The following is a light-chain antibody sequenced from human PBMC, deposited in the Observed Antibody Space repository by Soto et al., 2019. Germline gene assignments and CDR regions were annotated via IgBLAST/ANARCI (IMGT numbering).Light chain of an antibody. Sequence: QAVVTQPPSASGTPGQRVTISCSGSSSNIGSNTVNWYQQLPGTAPKLLIYSNNQRPSGVPDRFSGSKSGTSASLAISGLQSEDEADYYCSSYTNINTRACVFGTGTKLTVL. J-gene: IGLJ1*01. CDR2: SNN. CDR1: SSNIGSNT. V-gene: IGLV1-44*01. CDR3: SSYTNINTRACV.